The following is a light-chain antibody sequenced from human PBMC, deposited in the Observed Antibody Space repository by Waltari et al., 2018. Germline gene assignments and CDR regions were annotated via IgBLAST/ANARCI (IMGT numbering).Light chain of an antibody. CDR2: QDR. CDR3: QAWDSSTFYV. Sequence: SYELTQPPSLSVSPGQTASITCSGEKLVYKYISWYQKKPALPPGLVIYQDRKRPSGIPERFSGSNSGSAATLTISGTQAMDEADYFCQAWDSSTFYVFGTGTKVSVL. V-gene: IGLV3-1*01. CDR1: KLVYKY. J-gene: IGLJ1*01.